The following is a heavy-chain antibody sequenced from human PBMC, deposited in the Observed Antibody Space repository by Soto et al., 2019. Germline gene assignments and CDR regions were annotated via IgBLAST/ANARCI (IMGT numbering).Heavy chain of an antibody. D-gene: IGHD3-10*01. CDR3: ATDVPYYGSGSLGY. J-gene: IGHJ4*02. V-gene: IGHV1-24*01. Sequence: AASVKVSCKVSGYTLTELSMHWVRQAPGKGLEWMGGFDPEDGETIYAQKFQGRVTMTEDTSTDTAYMELSSLRSEDTAVYYCATDVPYYGSGSLGYWGQGTLVTVSS. CDR2: FDPEDGET. CDR1: GYTLTELS.